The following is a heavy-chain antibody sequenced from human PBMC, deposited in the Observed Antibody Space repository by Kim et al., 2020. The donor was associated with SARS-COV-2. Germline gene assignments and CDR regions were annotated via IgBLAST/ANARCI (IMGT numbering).Heavy chain of an antibody. CDR2: NP. Sequence: NPTYAQGFTGRFVFSLDTSVSTAYLQISSLTAEDTAVYYCARASSPVDDYWGQGTLVTVSS. V-gene: IGHV7-4-1*02. CDR3: ARASSPVDDY. D-gene: IGHD3-9*01. J-gene: IGHJ4*02.